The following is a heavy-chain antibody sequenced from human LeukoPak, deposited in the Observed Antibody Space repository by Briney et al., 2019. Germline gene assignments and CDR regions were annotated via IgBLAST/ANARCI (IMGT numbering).Heavy chain of an antibody. CDR3: ARVVVSSGSLDY. D-gene: IGHD3-10*01. Sequence: GGSLRLSCAASGFTFSSYTMNWVRQAPGKGLEWVSSISSSSGYIYYAESVKGRFTISRDNARNSLYLQMNSLRAKDTAVYYCARVVVSSGSLDYWGQGTLVTVTS. J-gene: IGHJ4*02. CDR2: ISSSSGYI. V-gene: IGHV3-21*01. CDR1: GFTFSSYT.